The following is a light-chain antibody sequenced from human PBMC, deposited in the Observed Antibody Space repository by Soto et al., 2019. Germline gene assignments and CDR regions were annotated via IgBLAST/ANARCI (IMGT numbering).Light chain of an antibody. Sequence: DIRMTHSPSSMSASVGDRVTITCRASQTINTYLNWYQQKPGKAPKILIYGASSLQTGVPSRFNGSESGTDFTLTISSLQPEDFATYYCQQSYSTPLTFCGGTKVEVK. J-gene: IGKJ4*01. V-gene: IGKV1-39*01. CDR1: QTINTY. CDR3: QQSYSTPLT. CDR2: GAS.